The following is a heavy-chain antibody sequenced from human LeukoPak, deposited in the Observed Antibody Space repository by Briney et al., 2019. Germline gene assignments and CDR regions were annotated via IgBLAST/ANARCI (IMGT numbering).Heavy chain of an antibody. CDR1: GGSISSYY. D-gene: IGHD4-23*01. Sequence: SETLSLTCSVSGGSISSYYWSWIRQPPGKGLEWIGYIYYSGSTNYNPSLKSRVTISVDTSKNQFSLKLSSVTAADTAVYYCAREEGSGNVDYWGQGTLVTVSS. J-gene: IGHJ4*02. CDR3: AREEGSGNVDY. V-gene: IGHV4-59*01. CDR2: IYYSGST.